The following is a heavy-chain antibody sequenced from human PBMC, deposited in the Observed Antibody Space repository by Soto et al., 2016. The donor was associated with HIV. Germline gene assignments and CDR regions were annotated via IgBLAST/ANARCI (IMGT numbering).Heavy chain of an antibody. CDR1: GYTFTTYD. CDR2: MNPKSGNT. J-gene: IGHJ3*02. D-gene: IGHD1-26*01. Sequence: QVQLVQSGAEVKKPGASVKVSCKASGYTFTTYDIYWLRQASGQGLEWMGWMNPKSGNTGYAQKFQGRVTITRNTSISTAYMEMRSLRFEDTAVYYCARGRVVGASSAFDIWGQGTMVTVSS. V-gene: IGHV1-8*03. CDR3: ARGRVVGASSAFDI.